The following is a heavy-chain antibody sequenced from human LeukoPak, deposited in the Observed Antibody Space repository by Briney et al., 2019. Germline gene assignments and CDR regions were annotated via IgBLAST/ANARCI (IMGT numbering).Heavy chain of an antibody. V-gene: IGHV3-48*02. J-gene: IGHJ4*02. CDR3: ARTRPSFTVIVVVPLDY. Sequence: PGGSLRLSCAASGFTFSSYSMNWVRQAPGKGLEWVSYISSSSSTIYYADSVEGRFTISRDNAKNSLYLQMNSLRDEDTAVYYCARTRPSFTVIVVVPLDYWGQGTLVTVSS. CDR2: ISSSSSTI. D-gene: IGHD3-22*01. CDR1: GFTFSSYS.